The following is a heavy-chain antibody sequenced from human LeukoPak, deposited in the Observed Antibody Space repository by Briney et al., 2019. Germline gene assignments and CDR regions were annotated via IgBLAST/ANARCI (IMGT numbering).Heavy chain of an antibody. CDR2: INHSGST. J-gene: IGHJ4*02. V-gene: IGHV4-34*01. CDR3: ARGRSGYLRYYFDY. Sequence: SETLSLTCAVYGGSLSGYYWSWIRQPPGKGLEWIGEINHSGSTNYNPSLKSRVTISVDTSKNQFSLKLSSVTAADTATYYCARGRSGYLRYYFDYWGQGTLVTVSS. CDR1: GGSLSGYY. D-gene: IGHD3-22*01.